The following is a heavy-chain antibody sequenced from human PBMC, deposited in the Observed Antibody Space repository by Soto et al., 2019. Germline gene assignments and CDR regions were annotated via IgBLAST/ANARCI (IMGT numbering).Heavy chain of an antibody. CDR2: ISSSSSYI. Sequence: PGGSLRLSCAASGFTFSSYSMNWVRQAPGKGLEWVSSISSSSSYIYYADSVKGRLTISRDNAKNSLYLQMNSLRADDTDVYYCARALRFLEWLAARWGQGTLVTVSS. CDR1: GFTFSSYS. J-gene: IGHJ4*02. V-gene: IGHV3-21*01. D-gene: IGHD3-3*01. CDR3: ARALRFLEWLAAR.